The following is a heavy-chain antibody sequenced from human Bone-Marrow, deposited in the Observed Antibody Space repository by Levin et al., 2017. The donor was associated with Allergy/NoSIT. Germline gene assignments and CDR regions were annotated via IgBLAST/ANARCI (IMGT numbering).Heavy chain of an antibody. CDR1: GFTFSRYW. CDR2: TNEDGSIK. V-gene: IGHV3-74*01. CDR3: SRDLLGADDY. Sequence: GGSLRLSCAASGFTFSRYWMHWVRQAPGKGLEWVSRTNEDGSIKTYADSVKDRFSIPRDNVKNTLYLHMNSLRAEDTAVYYCSRDLLGADDYWGQGTLVTVSS. D-gene: IGHD4/OR15-4a*01. J-gene: IGHJ4*02.